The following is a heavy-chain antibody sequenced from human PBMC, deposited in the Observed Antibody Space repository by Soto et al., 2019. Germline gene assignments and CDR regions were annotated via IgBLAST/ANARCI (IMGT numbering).Heavy chain of an antibody. V-gene: IGHV1-2*02. Sequence: AAVKVSCKASGDTFTGYYMHWGGQAPGQGLEWMGGINPNSGGTKYAQKFQGRVTMTRDTSISTAYMELSRLRSDDTAVYYCASLGGIAAAEDYWGQGTLVTVSS. D-gene: IGHD6-13*01. CDR2: INPNSGGT. J-gene: IGHJ4*02. CDR1: GDTFTGYY. CDR3: ASLGGIAAAEDY.